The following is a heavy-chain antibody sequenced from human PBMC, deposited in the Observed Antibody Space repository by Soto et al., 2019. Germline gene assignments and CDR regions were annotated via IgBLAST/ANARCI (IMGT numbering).Heavy chain of an antibody. J-gene: IGHJ5*02. CDR3: ARHGSCPYWGGGFPSWFDP. CDR2: INHSGST. Sequence: SETLSLTCAVYGGSFSGYYWSWIRQPPGKGLEWIGEINHSGSTNYNPSLKSRVTISVDTSKNQFSLKLSSVTAADTAVYYCARHGSCPYWGGGFPSWFDPWGRGTGVTVSS. D-gene: IGHD2-21*01. V-gene: IGHV4-34*01. CDR1: GGSFSGYY.